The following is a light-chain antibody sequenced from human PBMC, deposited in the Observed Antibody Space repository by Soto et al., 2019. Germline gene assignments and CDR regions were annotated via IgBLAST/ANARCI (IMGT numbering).Light chain of an antibody. Sequence: QSALTQPASVSGSPGQSITISCTGTSSDVGGYNYVSWYQQHPGKAPKLMIYEVSNWPSGVSNRFSGSKSANTASLTISGLQAEDEADYFCSSYGSTSTRYVFGTGTKLTVL. CDR3: SSYGSTSTRYV. J-gene: IGLJ1*01. CDR2: EVS. CDR1: SSDVGGYNY. V-gene: IGLV2-14*01.